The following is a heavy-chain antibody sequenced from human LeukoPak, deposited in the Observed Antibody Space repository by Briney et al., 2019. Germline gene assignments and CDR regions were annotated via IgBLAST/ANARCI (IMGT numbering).Heavy chain of an antibody. Sequence: SQTLSLTCAISGDSVSSNSAAWNWIRQSPSRGLEWLGRTYYRSKWYNDYAVSAKSRVTINPDTSKNQFSLQLNSVTPEDTAVYYCARGQYYYESSAYYYFDYWGQGTLVTVSS. CDR2: TYYRSKWYN. V-gene: IGHV6-1*01. J-gene: IGHJ4*02. CDR1: GDSVSSNSAA. CDR3: ARGQYYYESSAYYYFDY. D-gene: IGHD3-22*01.